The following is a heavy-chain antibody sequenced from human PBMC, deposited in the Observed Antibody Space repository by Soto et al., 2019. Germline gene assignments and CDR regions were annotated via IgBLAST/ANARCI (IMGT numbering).Heavy chain of an antibody. CDR1: GFTFRNYA. D-gene: IGHD3-22*01. V-gene: IGHV3-23*01. CDR3: AKESMTDEYYYHYGMDV. Sequence: GGSLRLSCAGSGFTFRNYAMSWVRQAPGKGLEWVSGISGSGAGTYYGDSVKGRFTVSRDNSKNTLYLQMNSLRAEDTAEYYCAKESMTDEYYYHYGMDVWGQGTTVTV. CDR2: ISGSGAGT. J-gene: IGHJ6*02.